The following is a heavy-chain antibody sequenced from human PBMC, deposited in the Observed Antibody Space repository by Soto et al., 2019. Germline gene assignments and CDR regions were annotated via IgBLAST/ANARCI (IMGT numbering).Heavy chain of an antibody. CDR3: ARVAVVVPAASFYYYYGMDV. D-gene: IGHD2-2*01. CDR2: INHSGST. CDR1: GGSFRGYY. Sequence: QVQLQQWGAGLLKPSETLSLTCAVYGGSFRGYYWSWIRQPPGKGLEWIGEINHSGSTNYNPSLKSRVTISVDTSKNQFSLKLSSVTAADTAVYYCARVAVVVPAASFYYYYGMDVWGQGTTVTVSS. V-gene: IGHV4-34*01. J-gene: IGHJ6*02.